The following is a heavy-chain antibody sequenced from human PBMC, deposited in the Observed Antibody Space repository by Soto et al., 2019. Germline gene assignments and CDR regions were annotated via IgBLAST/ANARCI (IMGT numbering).Heavy chain of an antibody. Sequence: SETLSLTCTVSGGSVSSGTYFWSWIRQSPGKRLEWIAHIYYSGSTNYNPSLKSRATISVDTSKSQVSLTLTSVTAADAAVYYCARSPNYYYYGFDVWGQGTTVT. CDR3: ARSPNYYYYGFDV. D-gene: IGHD3-10*01. J-gene: IGHJ6*02. V-gene: IGHV4-61*01. CDR2: IYYSGST. CDR1: GGSVSSGTYF.